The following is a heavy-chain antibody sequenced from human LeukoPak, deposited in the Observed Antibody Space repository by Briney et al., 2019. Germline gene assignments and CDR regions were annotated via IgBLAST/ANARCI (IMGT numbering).Heavy chain of an antibody. Sequence: ASVKVSCKVSGSTLTELSMHWVRQAPGKGLEWMGGSDPEDGETIYAQKFQGRVTMTEDTSTDTAYMELSSLRSEDTAVYYCATSGQWLVTGMDVWGQGTTVTVSS. CDR3: ATSGQWLVTGMDV. CDR1: GSTLTELS. V-gene: IGHV1-24*01. CDR2: SDPEDGET. J-gene: IGHJ6*02. D-gene: IGHD6-19*01.